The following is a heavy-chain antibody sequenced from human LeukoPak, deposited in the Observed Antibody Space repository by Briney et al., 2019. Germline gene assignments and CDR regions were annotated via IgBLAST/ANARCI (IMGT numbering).Heavy chain of an antibody. CDR2: LYYNGPT. CDR1: GASVSGSAYY. D-gene: IGHD6-19*01. Sequence: PSETLSLTCTVSGASVSGSAYYWGWIRQPPGKGLEWIGSLYYNGPTYYNPSLKSRVTMSVDTSKNQFSLKLSSVTAADTAVYYCARGSPSSGWAMDVWGKGTTVTISS. CDR3: ARGSPSSGWAMDV. J-gene: IGHJ6*03. V-gene: IGHV4-39*07.